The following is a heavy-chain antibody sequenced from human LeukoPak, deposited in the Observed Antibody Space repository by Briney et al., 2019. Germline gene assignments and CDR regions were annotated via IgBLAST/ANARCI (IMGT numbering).Heavy chain of an antibody. Sequence: GGSLRLSCAASGFTFSSYAMSWVRQAPGKGLEWVSAISGSGGSTYYADSVKGRFTISRDNSKNTLYLQMNSLRAGDTAVYYCAKAVESGGLFDSWGQGTLVTVSS. V-gene: IGHV3-23*01. J-gene: IGHJ4*02. CDR1: GFTFSSYA. D-gene: IGHD4-23*01. CDR2: ISGSGGST. CDR3: AKAVESGGLFDS.